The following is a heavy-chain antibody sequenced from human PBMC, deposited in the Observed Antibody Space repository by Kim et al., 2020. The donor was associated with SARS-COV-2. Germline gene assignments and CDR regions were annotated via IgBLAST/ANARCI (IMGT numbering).Heavy chain of an antibody. CDR3: ARGRFGELFLDY. J-gene: IGHJ4*02. D-gene: IGHD3-10*01. Sequence: GGSLRRSCAASGFTFSSYWMHWVRQAPGKGLVWVSRINSDGSSTSYADSVKGRFTISRDNAKNTLYLQMNSLRAEDTAVYYCARGRFGELFLDYWGQGTLVTVSS. CDR1: GFTFSSYW. V-gene: IGHV3-74*01. CDR2: INSDGSST.